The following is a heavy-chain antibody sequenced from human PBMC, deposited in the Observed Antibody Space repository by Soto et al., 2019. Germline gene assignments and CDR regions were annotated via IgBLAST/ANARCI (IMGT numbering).Heavy chain of an antibody. J-gene: IGHJ6*02. CDR2: IHPGDSES. CDR1: VDSFTNYW. V-gene: IGHV5-51*01. Sequence: ESLKISGKVSVDSFTNYWIAWVRQTPGKGLEWMGIIHPGDSESRYSPSFQGQVTISDDKSITTAYLQWSSLKASDTAMYYCARQIGHYGLDVWGQGTTVTVSS. CDR3: ARQIGHYGLDV.